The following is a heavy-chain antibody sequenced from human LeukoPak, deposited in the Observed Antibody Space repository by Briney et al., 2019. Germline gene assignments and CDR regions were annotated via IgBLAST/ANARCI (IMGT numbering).Heavy chain of an antibody. D-gene: IGHD1-26*01. Sequence: GGSLRLSCAASGFTFSSYGMSWVRQAPGKGLEWVSAISGSGGSTYYADSVKGRFTISRDNAKNSLYLQMNSLRAEDTAVYYCARDGVGATYIYYYYYMDVWGKGTTVTVSS. CDR3: ARDGVGATYIYYYYYMDV. V-gene: IGHV3-23*01. J-gene: IGHJ6*03. CDR2: ISGSGGST. CDR1: GFTFSSYG.